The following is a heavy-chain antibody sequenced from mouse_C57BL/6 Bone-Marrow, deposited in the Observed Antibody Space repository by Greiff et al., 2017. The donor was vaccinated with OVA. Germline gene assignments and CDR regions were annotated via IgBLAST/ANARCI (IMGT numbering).Heavy chain of an antibody. CDR1: GYAFTNYL. J-gene: IGHJ4*01. V-gene: IGHV1-54*01. Sequence: QVQLKQSGAELVRPGTSVKVSCKASGYAFTNYLIEWVKQRPGQGLEWIGVINPGSGGTNYNEKFKGKATLTADKSSSTDYMQLSSLTSEDSAVYFCARKRASPYGYADMDDWGKGTSVTVSS. CDR3: ARKRASPYGYADMDD. CDR2: INPGSGGT. D-gene: IGHD2-2*01.